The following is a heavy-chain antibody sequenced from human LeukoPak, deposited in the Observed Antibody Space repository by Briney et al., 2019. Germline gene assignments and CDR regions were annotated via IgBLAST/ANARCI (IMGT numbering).Heavy chain of an antibody. V-gene: IGHV4-59*08. D-gene: IGHD2/OR15-2a*01. CDR2: IYYSGST. J-gene: IGHJ4*01. Sequence: SETLSLTCTVSGGSISSYYWSWIRQPPGKGLEWIGYIYYSGSTNYNPSLKSRVTISVDTSKNQFSLKLSSVTAADTAVYYCARQPRVFPSSQYCFDSWGHGALVTVSS. CDR1: GGSISSYY. CDR3: ARQPRVFPSSQYCFDS.